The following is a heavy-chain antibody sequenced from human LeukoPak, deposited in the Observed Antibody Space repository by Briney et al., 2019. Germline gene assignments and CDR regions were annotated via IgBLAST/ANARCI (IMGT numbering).Heavy chain of an antibody. CDR1: GGSFSGYY. Sequence: KPSETLSLTCAVYGGSFSGYYWSWIRQPPGKGLEWIGEINHSGSTNYNPSLKSRVAISVDTSKNQFSLKLSSVTAADTAVYYCARLGPRITMVRGVFDYWGQGTLVTVSS. V-gene: IGHV4-34*01. D-gene: IGHD3-10*01. J-gene: IGHJ4*02. CDR2: INHSGST. CDR3: ARLGPRITMVRGVFDY.